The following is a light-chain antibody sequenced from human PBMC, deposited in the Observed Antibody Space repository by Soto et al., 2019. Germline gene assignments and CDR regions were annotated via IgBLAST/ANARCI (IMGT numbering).Light chain of an antibody. CDR3: SSYTSSSTLV. CDR1: SSDVGGYDY. Sequence: QSVLTQPASVSGSPGQSITISCTGNSSDVGGYDYVSWYQQHPGNAPKLMIYDVSNRPSGLNRFSGSKSGNTASLAISGLQAEDEADYYCSSYTSSSTLVFGGGTTLTVL. V-gene: IGLV2-14*01. J-gene: IGLJ2*01. CDR2: DVS.